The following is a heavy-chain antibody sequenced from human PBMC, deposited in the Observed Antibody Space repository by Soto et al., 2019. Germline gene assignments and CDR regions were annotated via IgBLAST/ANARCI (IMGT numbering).Heavy chain of an antibody. CDR3: VRDTAYCSGGTCHSSHSMDV. Sequence: GGSLRLSCAASGFTFSSYAMSWVRQAPGKGLEWVAVISFDGRNRYYADSVKGRFTISRDNSKYTLYLEINSLRLDDTAVYHCVRDTAYCSGGTCHSSHSMDVWGQGTTVTVSS. CDR1: GFTFSSYA. D-gene: IGHD2-15*01. V-gene: IGHV3-30*04. CDR2: ISFDGRNR. J-gene: IGHJ6*02.